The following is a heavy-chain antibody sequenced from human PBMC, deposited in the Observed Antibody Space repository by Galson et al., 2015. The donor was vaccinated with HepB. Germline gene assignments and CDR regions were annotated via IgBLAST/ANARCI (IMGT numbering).Heavy chain of an antibody. V-gene: IGHV3-15*01. J-gene: IGHJ4*02. Sequence: SLRLSCAASGFTFSNAWMSWVRQAPGKGLEWVGRIKSKTDGGTTDYAAPVKGRFTISRDDSKNTLYLQMNSLKTEDTAVYYCTTGEIVATIGGDFQTRDYWGQGTLVTVSS. D-gene: IGHD5-12*01. CDR1: GFTFSNAW. CDR3: TTGEIVATIGGDFQTRDY. CDR2: IKSKTDGGTT.